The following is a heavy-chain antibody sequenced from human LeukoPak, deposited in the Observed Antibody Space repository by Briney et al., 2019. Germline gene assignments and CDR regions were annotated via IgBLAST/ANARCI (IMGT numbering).Heavy chain of an antibody. CDR1: GGSFSGYY. D-gene: IGHD3-22*01. Sequence: SETLSLTCAVYGGSFSGYYWSWIRQPPGKGLEWIGEINHSGSTNYNPSLKSRVTISVDTSKNQFSLKLSSVTAADTAVYYCARGRGNYDSSGYYRYWGQGTLVTVSS. J-gene: IGHJ4*02. CDR2: INHSGST. CDR3: ARGRGNYDSSGYYRY. V-gene: IGHV4-34*01.